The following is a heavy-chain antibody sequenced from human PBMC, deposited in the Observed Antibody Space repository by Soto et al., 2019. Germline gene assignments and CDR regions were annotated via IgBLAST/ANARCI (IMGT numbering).Heavy chain of an antibody. V-gene: IGHV3-30*18. CDR1: GFTFSSYG. D-gene: IGHD3-10*01. CDR2: ISYDGSNK. Sequence: GXSLRLSCAASGFTFSSYGMHWVRQAPGKGLEWVAVISYDGSNKYYADSVKGRFTISRDNSKNTLYLQMNSLRAEDTAVYYCAKDSVDRGGIYGMDVLGQGNTVTGS. J-gene: IGHJ6*02. CDR3: AKDSVDRGGIYGMDV.